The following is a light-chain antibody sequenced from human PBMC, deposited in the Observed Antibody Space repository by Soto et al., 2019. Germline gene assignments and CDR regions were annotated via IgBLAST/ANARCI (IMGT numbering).Light chain of an antibody. CDR2: AAS. J-gene: IGKJ1*01. CDR3: QQYNKWPPWT. CDR1: QSVSNN. V-gene: IGKV3-15*01. Sequence: EIVMTQSPATLSVSPGERATLSCRASQSVSNNLAWYQQKPGLAPRPLISAASTRATGIPARFSGNGSETEFTLTIDSLQSEDYALYYCQQYNKWPPWTFGQGTKVDIK.